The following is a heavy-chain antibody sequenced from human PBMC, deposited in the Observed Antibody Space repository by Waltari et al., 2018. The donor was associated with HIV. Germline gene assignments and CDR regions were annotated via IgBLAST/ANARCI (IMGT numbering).Heavy chain of an antibody. D-gene: IGHD3-9*01. Sequence: QVQLQESGPGLLKPSQTLSLTCTVSGGPIISGAYYRTWIRQPAGKGLAWIGRVYPCGSANYNPFLRSRVTMSLDTSKNQFSLKLTSVTAADTAVYYCARGLDILTGHYHCFLDVWGRGTLVTVSS. CDR1: GGPIISGAYY. CDR2: VYPCGSA. CDR3: ARGLDILTGHYHCFLDV. V-gene: IGHV4-61*02. J-gene: IGHJ2*01.